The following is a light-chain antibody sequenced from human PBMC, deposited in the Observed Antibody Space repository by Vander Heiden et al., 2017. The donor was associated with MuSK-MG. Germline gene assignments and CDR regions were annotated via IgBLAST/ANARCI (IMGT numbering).Light chain of an antibody. CDR2: AAS. V-gene: IGKV1-39*01. CDR1: QSISSY. J-gene: IGKJ1*01. Sequence: DIQMTQSPSSLSASVGDRVTITCRESQSISSYLNWYQKKPGKAPKLLIYAASSLQSGVPSRFSGSGSGTDFTLTISSLQPEDFATYYCQQSDSTPWTFGQGTKVEIK. CDR3: QQSDSTPWT.